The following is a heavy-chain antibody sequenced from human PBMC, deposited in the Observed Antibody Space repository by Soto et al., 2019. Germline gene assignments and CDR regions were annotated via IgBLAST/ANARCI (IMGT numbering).Heavy chain of an antibody. J-gene: IGHJ4*02. Sequence: PGGFLRLSCAASGFTFSSYAMSWVRQAPGKGLEWVSAISGRGGSTYYADSVKGRFTISRDNTKNTLYLQMNSLRAEDTAVYYCAKSPIAVAGFDYWGQGTLVTVSS. D-gene: IGHD6-19*01. CDR3: AKSPIAVAGFDY. CDR2: ISGRGGST. CDR1: GFTFSSYA. V-gene: IGHV3-23*01.